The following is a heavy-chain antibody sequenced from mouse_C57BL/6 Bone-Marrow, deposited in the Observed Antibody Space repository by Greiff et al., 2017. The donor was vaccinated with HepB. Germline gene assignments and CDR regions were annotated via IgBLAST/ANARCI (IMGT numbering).Heavy chain of an antibody. CDR2: ISYDGSN. D-gene: IGHD2-4*01. Sequence: EVQLQESGPGLVKPSRSLSLTCSVTGYSITSGYYWNWIRQFPGNKLEWMGYISYDGSNNYNPSLKNRISITRDTSKNQFFLKLNSVTTEDTATYYCAREGLRFDVWGTGTTVTVSS. CDR3: AREGLRFDV. J-gene: IGHJ1*03. CDR1: GYSITSGYY. V-gene: IGHV3-6*01.